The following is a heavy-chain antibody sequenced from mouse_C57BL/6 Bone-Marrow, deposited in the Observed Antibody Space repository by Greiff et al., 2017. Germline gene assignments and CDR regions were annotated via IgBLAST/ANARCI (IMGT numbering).Heavy chain of an antibody. CDR2: IDPSDSYT. CDR3: ARRGPLPSMDY. V-gene: IGHV1-50*01. Sequence: VQLQQPGAELVKPGASVKLSCKASGYTFTSYWMQWVKQRPGQGLEWIGEIDPSDSYTNYNQKFKGKATLTVDTSSSTAYMQLSSLTSEDSAVYYCARRGPLPSMDYWGQGTSVTVSS. CDR1: GYTFTSYW. J-gene: IGHJ4*01. D-gene: IGHD1-2*01.